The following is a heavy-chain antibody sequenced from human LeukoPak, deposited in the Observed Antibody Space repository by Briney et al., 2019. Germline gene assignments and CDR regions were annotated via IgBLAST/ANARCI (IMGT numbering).Heavy chain of an antibody. V-gene: IGHV4-34*01. J-gene: IGHJ4*02. Sequence: SETLSLTCAVYGGFISGYYWSWIRQPPGKGLEWIGEVHHSERTNYIPSLKSRVTTSLDTSKNQFSLKLSSVTAADTAVYYCARGDYGGNTYFFDYWGQGTLVTVSS. CDR3: ARGDYGGNTYFFDY. D-gene: IGHD4-23*01. CDR2: VHHSERT. CDR1: GGFISGYY.